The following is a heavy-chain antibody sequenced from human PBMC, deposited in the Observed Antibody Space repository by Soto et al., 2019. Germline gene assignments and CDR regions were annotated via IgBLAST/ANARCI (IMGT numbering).Heavy chain of an antibody. J-gene: IGHJ4*02. CDR3: ARDYPHVDTARAPGYYFAY. D-gene: IGHD5-18*01. CDR1: GGTFSSYT. V-gene: IGHV1-69*04. Sequence: SVKVSCKASGGTFSSYTISWVRQAPGQGLEWMGRIIPILGIANYAQKFQGRVTITADKSTSTAYMELSSLRSEDTAVYYCARDYPHVDTARAPGYYFAYWGQGTLVTVSS. CDR2: IIPILGIA.